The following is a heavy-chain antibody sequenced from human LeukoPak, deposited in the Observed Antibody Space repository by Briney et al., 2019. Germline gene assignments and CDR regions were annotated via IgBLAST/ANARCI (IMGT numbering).Heavy chain of an antibody. J-gene: IGHJ4*02. CDR1: GFTFSSYN. CDR2: ISSSSGYI. CDR3: ARAPATRG. D-gene: IGHD3-10*01. V-gene: IGHV3-21*04. Sequence: GGSLRLSCAASGFTFSSYNMNWVRQAPGKGLEWISSISSSSGYIYYADSVKGRFTISRDNAKNSLYLQMDSLRAEDTAVYYCARAPATRGWGQGTLVTVSS.